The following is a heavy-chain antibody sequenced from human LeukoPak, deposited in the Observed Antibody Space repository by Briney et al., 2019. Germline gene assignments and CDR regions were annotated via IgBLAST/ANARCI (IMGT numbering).Heavy chain of an antibody. CDR3: AKFGLAGSGRYHDAFDI. Sequence: GGSLRLSCAVSGFTFSWYSMNWVRQAPGKGLEWVSGISGSGGTTYYADSVKGRSTISRDNSKNTLYLQMNSLRAEDTAVYYCAKFGLAGSGRYHDAFDIWGQGTMVTVSS. CDR2: ISGSGGTT. D-gene: IGHD3-10*01. V-gene: IGHV3-23*01. CDR1: GFTFSWYS. J-gene: IGHJ3*02.